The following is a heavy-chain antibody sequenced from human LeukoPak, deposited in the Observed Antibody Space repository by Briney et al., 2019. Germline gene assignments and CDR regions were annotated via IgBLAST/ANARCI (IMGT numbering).Heavy chain of an antibody. CDR2: IRYDGSNK. D-gene: IGHD3-10*01. J-gene: IGHJ4*02. Sequence: GGSLRLSCAASGFTFSSYGMHWVRQAPGKGLEWVAFIRYDGSNKYYADSVKGRFTISRDNSKNTLYLQMNSLRAEDTAVYYCAKAHNYPDYYGSGSYYYFDYWGQGTLVTVSS. V-gene: IGHV3-30*02. CDR1: GFTFSSYG. CDR3: AKAHNYPDYYGSGSYYYFDY.